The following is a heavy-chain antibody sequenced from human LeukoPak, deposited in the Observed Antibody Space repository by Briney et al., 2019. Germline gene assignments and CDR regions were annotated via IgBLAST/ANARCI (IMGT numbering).Heavy chain of an antibody. CDR1: GFTLSTNA. V-gene: IGHV3-23*01. Sequence: GGSLRLSCLTSGFTLSTNAMSWVRQAPGKGLEWISGISGSGGSTYYADSVRGRFTISRDNSKNTLYLQMNSLRAEDTAVYYCARASSSSGRGWGQGTLVTVSS. CDR2: ISGSGGST. D-gene: IGHD6-6*01. J-gene: IGHJ4*02. CDR3: ARASSSSGRG.